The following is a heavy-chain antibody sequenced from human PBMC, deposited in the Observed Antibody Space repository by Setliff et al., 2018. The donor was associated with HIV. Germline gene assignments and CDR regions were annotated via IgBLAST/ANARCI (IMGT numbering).Heavy chain of an antibody. CDR3: ARLSCSSNSCPFDY. CDR2: IYHGGTT. Sequence: PSETLSLTCSVSGGPISSNNYYWGWIRQAPGKGLEWIGSIYHGGTTYYNPSLKSRLRMSVDTSKNQFTLKVISMTAADTAVYYCARLSCSSNSCPFDYWVQGTLVTVSS. V-gene: IGHV4-39*06. CDR1: GGPISSNNYY. J-gene: IGHJ4*02. D-gene: IGHD2-2*01.